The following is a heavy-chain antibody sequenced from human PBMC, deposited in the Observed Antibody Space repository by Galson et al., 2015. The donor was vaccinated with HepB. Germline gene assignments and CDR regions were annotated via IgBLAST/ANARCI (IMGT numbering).Heavy chain of an antibody. CDR2: INTNTGTP. CDR3: ARVTSIYDFSIRAYSYYYYGMDV. CDR1: GYTFTSYV. D-gene: IGHD3-3*02. J-gene: IGHJ6*02. V-gene: IGHV7-4-1*02. Sequence: SVKVSCKASGYTFTSYVINWVRQAPGQGLEWMGGINTNTGTPTYAQGFTGRFVFSLDTSVSTAYLQISSLKTEDTAVYYCARVTSIYDFSIRAYSYYYYGMDVWGQGTTVAVSS.